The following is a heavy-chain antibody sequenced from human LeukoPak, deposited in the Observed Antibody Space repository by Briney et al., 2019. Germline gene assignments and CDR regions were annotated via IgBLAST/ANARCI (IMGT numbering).Heavy chain of an antibody. CDR3: AIMHRYYDGSGYWVQ. CDR2: ISTSGGST. CDR1: GFTFSSYA. J-gene: IGHJ4*02. Sequence: GGSLRLSCAASGFTFSSYAMSWVRQAPGKGLEWVPGISTSGGSTSYADSVKGRFTISRVNPRNTLYMQMNSLRAEDTAVYYCAIMHRYYDGSGYWVQWGQGTLVTVSS. V-gene: IGHV3-23*01. D-gene: IGHD3-22*01.